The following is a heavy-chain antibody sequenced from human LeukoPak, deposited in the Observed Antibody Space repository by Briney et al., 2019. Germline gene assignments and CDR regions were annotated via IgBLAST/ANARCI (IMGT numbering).Heavy chain of an antibody. CDR1: GGSFSGYY. Sequence: PSETLSLTCAVYGGSFSGYYWSWIRQPPGKGLEWIGEINHSGSTNYNPSLKSRVTISVDTSKNQFSLELSSVTAADTAVYYCAKTALGSIAALFDYWGQGTLVTVSS. J-gene: IGHJ4*02. CDR2: INHSGST. D-gene: IGHD6-6*01. CDR3: AKTALGSIAALFDY. V-gene: IGHV4-34*01.